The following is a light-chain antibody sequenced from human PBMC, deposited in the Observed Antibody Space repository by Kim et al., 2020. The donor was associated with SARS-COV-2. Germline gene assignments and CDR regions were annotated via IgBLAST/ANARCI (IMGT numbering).Light chain of an antibody. CDR2: DVF. CDR3: CSFAGRYTWV. Sequence: GQSFLISCTGTCSDIGAYAFVSWYQQNPGKAPKLIIYDVFKRPSGVPDRFSGAKSGDTASLTISGLQAEDEADYYCCSFAGRYTWVFGGGTQLTVL. V-gene: IGLV2-11*01. J-gene: IGLJ3*02. CDR1: CSDIGAYAF.